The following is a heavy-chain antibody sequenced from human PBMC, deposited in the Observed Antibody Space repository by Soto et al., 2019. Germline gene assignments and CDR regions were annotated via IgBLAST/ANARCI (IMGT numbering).Heavy chain of an antibody. CDR3: AKDRSYYYGSGSSAYYYYGMDV. CDR1: GFTFSSYG. D-gene: IGHD3-10*01. Sequence: PGVSLRLSCAASGFTFSSYGMHWVRQAPGKGLEWVAVISYDGSNKYYADSVKGRFTISRDNSKNTLYLQMNSLRAEDTAVYYCAKDRSYYYGSGSSAYYYYGMDVWGQGTTVTVSS. V-gene: IGHV3-30*18. CDR2: ISYDGSNK. J-gene: IGHJ6*02.